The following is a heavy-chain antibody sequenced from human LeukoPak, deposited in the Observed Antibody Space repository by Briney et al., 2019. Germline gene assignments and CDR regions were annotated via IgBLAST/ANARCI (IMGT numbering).Heavy chain of an antibody. Sequence: GASVKVSCKASGYTFTSYGISWVRQAPGQGLEWMGWIRAYNGNTNYEQKVQGRVTMTTDTSTSTAYMELRSLTSDDTAVYYCARASAHWSDYWGQGTLVTVSS. V-gene: IGHV1-18*01. CDR2: IRAYNGNT. D-gene: IGHD2-8*02. CDR3: ARASAHWSDY. CDR1: GYTFTSYG. J-gene: IGHJ4*02.